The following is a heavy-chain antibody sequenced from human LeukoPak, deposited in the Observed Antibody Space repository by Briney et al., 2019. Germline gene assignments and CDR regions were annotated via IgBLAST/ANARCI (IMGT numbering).Heavy chain of an antibody. CDR3: ARGGLPVFYYYMDV. CDR2: IIPIFGTA. D-gene: IGHD5-12*01. CDR1: GGTFISDA. V-gene: IGHV1-69*06. J-gene: IGHJ6*03. Sequence: SVKVSCKASGGTFISDAISWVRQAPGQGLEWMGGIIPIFGTANYAQKFQGRVTITADKSTSTAYMELSRLRSDDTAVYFCARGGLPVFYYYMDVWGKGTTVTVSS.